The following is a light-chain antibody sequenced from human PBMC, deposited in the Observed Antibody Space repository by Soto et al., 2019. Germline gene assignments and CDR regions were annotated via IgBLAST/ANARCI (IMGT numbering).Light chain of an antibody. CDR3: QQYDSYPYT. Sequence: DIQMTQSPSTLSASVGDRVTITCRASRNIYNRLAWYQQKPGKAPDLLIYGASNLQSGVPSRFSGNGSGTEFTLAISSLQPYDFATYYCQQYDSYPYTFGQGTKLEIK. CDR2: GAS. CDR1: RNIYNR. V-gene: IGKV1-5*01. J-gene: IGKJ2*01.